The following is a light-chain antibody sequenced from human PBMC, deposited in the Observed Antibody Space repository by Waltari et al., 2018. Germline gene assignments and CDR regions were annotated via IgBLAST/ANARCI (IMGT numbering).Light chain of an antibody. J-gene: IGKJ1*01. Sequence: EIMMTHSPGTLSLSPGASATISGRASPSISRFLAGYQQKPGQAPRLLIFDASTRSTGIPDRFSGSGSWTDFSLTIDRLEPEDIAVYYCQKYGSLPATFGQGTKVEIK. CDR1: PSISRF. CDR2: DAS. CDR3: QKYGSLPAT. V-gene: IGKV3-20*01.